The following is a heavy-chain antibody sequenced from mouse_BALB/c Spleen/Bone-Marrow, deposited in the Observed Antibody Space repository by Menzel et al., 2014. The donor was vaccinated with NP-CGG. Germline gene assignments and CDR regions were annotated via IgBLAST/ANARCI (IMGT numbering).Heavy chain of an antibody. CDR2: IRNKANGYTT. CDR3: ARDENYDIYWYFDV. CDR1: GFTFTDYY. V-gene: IGHV7-3*02. D-gene: IGHD1-1*01. J-gene: IGHJ1*01. Sequence: EVQGVESGGGLVQPGGSLRLSCATSGFTFTDYYMSWVRQPPGKALEWLGFIRNKANGYTTDYSVSVKGRFTISRDNSKSILYLQMNTLRAEDSATYYCARDENYDIYWYFDVWGAGTTVTVSS.